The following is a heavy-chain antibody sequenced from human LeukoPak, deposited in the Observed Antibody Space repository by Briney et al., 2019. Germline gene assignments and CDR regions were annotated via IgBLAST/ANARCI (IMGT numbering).Heavy chain of an antibody. CDR3: AKEAYSSWYRSSWFDP. D-gene: IGHD6-13*01. V-gene: IGHV3-9*01. CDR2: ISWNSGSI. J-gene: IGHJ5*02. CDR1: GFTFDDYA. Sequence: PGGSLRLSCAVSGFTFDDYAMHWVRQAPGKGLEWVSGISWNSGSIGYADSVKGRFTISRDNAKNSLYLQMNSLRAEDTALYYCAKEAYSSWYRSSWFDPWGQGTLVTVSS.